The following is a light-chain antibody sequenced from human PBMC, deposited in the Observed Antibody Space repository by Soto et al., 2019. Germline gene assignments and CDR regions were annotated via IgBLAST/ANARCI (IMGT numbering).Light chain of an antibody. Sequence: DIVMTQSPLSLPVTPGEPASISCRSSQSLLHSNGYNYLDWYLQKPGQSPQLLIYLGSNRASGVPDRCSGSGSGTDFTLKISRVEAEDVGVYYCMQALQTPSFGPGTKVDIK. CDR1: QSLLHSNGYNY. CDR2: LGS. J-gene: IGKJ3*01. V-gene: IGKV2-28*01. CDR3: MQALQTPS.